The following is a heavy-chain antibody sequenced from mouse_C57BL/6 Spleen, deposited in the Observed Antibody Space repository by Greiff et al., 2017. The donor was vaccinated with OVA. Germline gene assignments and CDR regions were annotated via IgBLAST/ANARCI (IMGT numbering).Heavy chain of an antibody. CDR3: ARSLGHYYAMDY. CDR1: GYTFTSYW. Sequence: QVQLQQSGTELVKPGASVKLSCKASGYTFTSYWMHWVKQRPGQGLEWIGNINPSNGGTNYNEKFKSKATLTVVKSSSTAYMQLSSLTSEDSAVYYCARSLGHYYAMDYWGQGTSVTVSS. V-gene: IGHV1-53*01. CDR2: INPSNGGT. J-gene: IGHJ4*01.